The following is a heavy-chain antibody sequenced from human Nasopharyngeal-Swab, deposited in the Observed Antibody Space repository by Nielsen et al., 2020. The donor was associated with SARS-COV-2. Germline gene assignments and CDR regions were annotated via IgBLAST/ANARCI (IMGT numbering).Heavy chain of an antibody. CDR1: GYTFTNYA. Sequence: ASVKVSCKASGYTFTNYAIHWVRQAPGQRLDWMGWINAGNGNTMYSQNFQGRVTITRDTSASTAYMNLSSLRSEDTAVYYCARSDYGSSSSWYFDLWGRGTLVTVSS. D-gene: IGHD6-6*01. CDR2: INAGNGNT. V-gene: IGHV1-3*01. J-gene: IGHJ2*01. CDR3: ARSDYGSSSSWYFDL.